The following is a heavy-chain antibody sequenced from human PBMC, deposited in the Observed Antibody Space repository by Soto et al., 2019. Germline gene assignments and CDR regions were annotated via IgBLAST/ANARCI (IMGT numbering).Heavy chain of an antibody. D-gene: IGHD2-15*01. V-gene: IGHV3-23*01. J-gene: IGHJ6*02. CDR2: ISGSGGST. CDR3: AKSVGGTNYYYGMDV. Sequence: EVQLLESGGGLVQPGGSLRLSCAASGFTFSLYAMSWVRQAPGKGLEWVSVISGSGGSTYYADSVKGRFTVSRDNSKNTLYLQMNSLRVEDTAVYYCAKSVGGTNYYYGMDVWGRGTTVTVSS. CDR1: GFTFSLYA.